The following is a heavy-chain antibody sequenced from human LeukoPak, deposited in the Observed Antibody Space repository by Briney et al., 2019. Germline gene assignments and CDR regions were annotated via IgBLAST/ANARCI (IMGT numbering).Heavy chain of an antibody. CDR1: GYTFIRYP. CDR2: INAGNGNT. D-gene: IGHD3-10*01. Sequence: ASVKVSCKASGYTFIRYPMHWVRQAPGQRLEWMGWINAGNGNTKYSQKFQGRVTITRDTSASTVYMELSSLRSEDTAVYYCARESSGGIWFGELSPSDYWGQGTLVTVSS. CDR3: ARESSGGIWFGELSPSDY. V-gene: IGHV1-3*01. J-gene: IGHJ4*02.